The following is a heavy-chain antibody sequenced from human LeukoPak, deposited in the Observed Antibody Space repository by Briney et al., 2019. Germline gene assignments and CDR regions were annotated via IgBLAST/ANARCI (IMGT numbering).Heavy chain of an antibody. V-gene: IGHV4-34*01. D-gene: IGHD2-2*01. Sequence: SETLSLTCAVYGGSFSGYYWSWIRQPPGKGLEWIGEINHSGSANYNPSLKSRVTISVDTSKNQFSLKLSSVTAADTAVYYCARGSQVPAAYFDYWGQGTLVTVSP. CDR1: GGSFSGYY. J-gene: IGHJ4*02. CDR3: ARGSQVPAAYFDY. CDR2: INHSGSA.